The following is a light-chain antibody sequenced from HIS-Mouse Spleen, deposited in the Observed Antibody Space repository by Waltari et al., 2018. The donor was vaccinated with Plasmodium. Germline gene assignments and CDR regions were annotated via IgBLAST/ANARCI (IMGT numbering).Light chain of an antibody. V-gene: IGKV4-1*01. CDR3: QQYYSTPYT. CDR2: WAT. CDR1: QIVLYSSNNKNY. Sequence: DIVMTQSPDSLAVSLGERATINCKSSQIVLYSSNNKNYLAWYQQKPGQPPKLIIYWATTRESGVPDRFSGSGSGTDFTLTISSLQAEDVAVYYCQQYYSTPYTFGQGTKLEIK. J-gene: IGKJ2*01.